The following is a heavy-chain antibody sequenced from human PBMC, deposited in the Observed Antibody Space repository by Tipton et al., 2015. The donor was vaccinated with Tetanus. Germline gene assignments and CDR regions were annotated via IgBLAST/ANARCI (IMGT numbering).Heavy chain of an antibody. CDR1: GGSLSRYY. Sequence: LSLTCAVYGGSLSRYYWTWIRQPPGKGLEWVSAISASGRNTYYADSVKGRFTSSRDNSKNIHYLEMSSLRAEDTAVYYCARWLEGSIAELDYWGQGTLVAVSS. D-gene: IGHD5-18*01. J-gene: IGHJ4*02. V-gene: IGHV3-23*01. CDR2: ISASGRNT. CDR3: ARWLEGSIAELDY.